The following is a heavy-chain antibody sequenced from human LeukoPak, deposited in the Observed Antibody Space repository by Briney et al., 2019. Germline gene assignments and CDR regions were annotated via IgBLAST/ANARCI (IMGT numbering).Heavy chain of an antibody. CDR1: GGSISSSSYY. V-gene: IGHV3-7*01. D-gene: IGHD3-10*01. CDR2: IKQDGSEK. CDR3: ARVQSGTTRLSTWFDP. Sequence: ETLSLTCTVSGGSISSSSYYWGWIRQAPGKGLEWVADIKQDGSEKYYVDSVKGRFTISRDNAKNSLYLQMNSLRAEDTSVYYCARVQSGTTRLSTWFDPWGQGTLVTVSS. J-gene: IGHJ5*02.